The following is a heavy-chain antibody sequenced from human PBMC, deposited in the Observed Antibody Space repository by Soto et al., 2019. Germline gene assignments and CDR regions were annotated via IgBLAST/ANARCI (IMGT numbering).Heavy chain of an antibody. D-gene: IGHD3-22*01. CDR3: AVRVYYLNSGMDV. Sequence: PSETLSLTCAVSGGSISSGGYSWSWIRQPPGKGLEWIGYIYRSGSTYYNPSLKSRVTISVDRSKNQFSLKLSSVTAADTAVYYFAVRVYYLNSGMDVWGQGPTFTSP. CDR1: GGSISSGGYS. J-gene: IGHJ6*02. CDR2: IYRSGST. V-gene: IGHV4-30-2*01.